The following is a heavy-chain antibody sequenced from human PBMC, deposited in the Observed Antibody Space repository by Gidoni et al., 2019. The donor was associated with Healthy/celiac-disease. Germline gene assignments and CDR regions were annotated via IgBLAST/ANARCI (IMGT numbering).Heavy chain of an antibody. D-gene: IGHD6-13*01. Sequence: EVQLVESGGGLVKPGGSLRLPCAASGFTFRNAWMSWVRQAPGKGLEWVGRIKSKTDGGTTDYAAPVKGRFTISRDDSKNTLYLQMNSLKTEDTAVYYCTTDHSSSWYLEAFDIWGQGTMVTVSS. V-gene: IGHV3-15*01. CDR3: TTDHSSSWYLEAFDI. CDR2: IKSKTDGGTT. J-gene: IGHJ3*02. CDR1: GFTFRNAW.